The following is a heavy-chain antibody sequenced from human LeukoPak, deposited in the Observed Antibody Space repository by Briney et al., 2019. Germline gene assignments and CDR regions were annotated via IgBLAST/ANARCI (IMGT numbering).Heavy chain of an antibody. J-gene: IGHJ3*02. CDR1: GFTFSSYW. CDR2: ISSSSSYI. CDR3: ARGGYCSSTSCYTGSLYAFDI. D-gene: IGHD2-2*02. V-gene: IGHV3-21*01. Sequence: GGSLRLSCAASGFTFSSYWMSWVRQAPGKGLEWVSSISSSSSYIYYADSVKGRFTISRDNAKNSLYLQMNSLRAEDTAVYYCARGGYCSSTSCYTGSLYAFDIWGQGTMVTVSS.